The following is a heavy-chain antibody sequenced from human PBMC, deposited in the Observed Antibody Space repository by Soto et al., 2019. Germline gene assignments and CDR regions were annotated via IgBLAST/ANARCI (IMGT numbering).Heavy chain of an antibody. J-gene: IGHJ4*02. CDR2: IYTSGST. D-gene: IGHD1-26*01. V-gene: IGHV4-4*07. Sequence: PSERLALTCTVCGGSVSSYDGSWIWQPAGKGLEWIGRIYTSGSTNYNPSLKSRVTMLVDTSKNQFSLKLSSVTAADTAVYCCARESDVRGSFDYWGQGTLVTVPS. CDR3: ARESDVRGSFDY. CDR1: GGSVSSYD.